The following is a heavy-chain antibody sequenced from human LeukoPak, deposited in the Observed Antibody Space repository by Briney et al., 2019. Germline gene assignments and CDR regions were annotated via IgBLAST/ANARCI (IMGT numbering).Heavy chain of an antibody. Sequence: GGSLRLSCAASGFTLSNNYMSWVRQAPGKGLEWVSVIYSGDNTYYGESVKGRFTISRDNSKNTLFLQMSRLRAEDTAVYYCAGRRVLDASFDYWGQGTLVTVSS. CDR3: AGRRVLDASFDY. CDR2: IYSGDNT. J-gene: IGHJ4*02. CDR1: GFTLSNNY. V-gene: IGHV3-66*02. D-gene: IGHD3-16*01.